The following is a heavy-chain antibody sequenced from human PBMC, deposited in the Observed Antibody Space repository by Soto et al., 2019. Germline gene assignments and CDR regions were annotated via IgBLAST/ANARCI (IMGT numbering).Heavy chain of an antibody. J-gene: IGHJ4*02. Sequence: QVQLVESGGGVVQPGRCLRVSCAASGITFNSYGMHWVRQAPGKGLEWVAVISYDGSNKYYADSVKGRFTISRDNSKNTLYLQMNSLRAEDTAVYYCAKGSTAMTYFDYWGQVTLVTVSS. D-gene: IGHD5-18*01. CDR3: AKGSTAMTYFDY. V-gene: IGHV3-30*18. CDR1: GITFNSYG. CDR2: ISYDGSNK.